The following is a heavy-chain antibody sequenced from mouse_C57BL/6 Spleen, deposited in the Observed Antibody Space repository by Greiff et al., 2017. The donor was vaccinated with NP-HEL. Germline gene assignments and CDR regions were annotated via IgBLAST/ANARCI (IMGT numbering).Heavy chain of an antibody. V-gene: IGHV1-64*01. Sequence: QVQLHQPGAELVKPGASVKLSCKASGYTFTSYWMHWVKQRPGQGLEWIGMIHPNSGSTNYNEKFKSKATLTVDKSSSTAYMQLSSLTSEDSAVYYCARVGLLYAMDYWGQGTSVTVSS. CDR2: IHPNSGST. CDR3: ARVGLLYAMDY. D-gene: IGHD4-1*01. J-gene: IGHJ4*01. CDR1: GYTFTSYW.